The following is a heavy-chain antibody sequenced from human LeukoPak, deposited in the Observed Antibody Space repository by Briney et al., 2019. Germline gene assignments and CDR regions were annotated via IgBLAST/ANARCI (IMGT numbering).Heavy chain of an antibody. CDR3: ATYRQVLLPFES. J-gene: IGHJ4*02. CDR1: GFTFSTFA. Sequence: GGSMRLSCAASGFTFSTFAMIWVRQPPGKGLEWVSSIFPSGGEIHYADSVRGRFTISRDNSKSTLSLQMNSLRAEDTAIYYCATYRQVLLPFESWGQGTLVTVSS. CDR2: IFPSGGEI. D-gene: IGHD2-8*02. V-gene: IGHV3-23*01.